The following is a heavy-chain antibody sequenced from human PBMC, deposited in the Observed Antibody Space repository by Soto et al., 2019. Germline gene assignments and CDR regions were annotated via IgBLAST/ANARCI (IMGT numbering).Heavy chain of an antibody. D-gene: IGHD6-13*01. CDR1: GGSISSGGYS. J-gene: IGHJ4*02. CDR2: IYHSGST. Sequence: SETLSLTCAVSGGSISSGGYSWGWIRQPPGKGLEWIGYIYHSGSTYYNPSLKSRVTISVDRSKNQFSLKLSSVTAADTAVYYCASGQQLVRNYWGQGTLVTVSS. V-gene: IGHV4-30-2*01. CDR3: ASGQQLVRNY.